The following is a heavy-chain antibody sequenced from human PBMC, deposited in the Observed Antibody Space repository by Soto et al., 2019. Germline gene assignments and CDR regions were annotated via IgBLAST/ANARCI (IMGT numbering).Heavy chain of an antibody. Sequence: GGSLRLSCAASGFTFSSYAMHWVRQAPGKGLEWVAVISYDGSNKYYADSVKGRFTISRDNSKNTLYLQMNSLRAEDTAVYYCARVYTLDTVTTSDKYYYYYGMDVWGQGTTVTVSS. CDR2: ISYDGSNK. CDR3: ARVYTLDTVTTSDKYYYYYGMDV. CDR1: GFTFSSYA. D-gene: IGHD4-4*01. V-gene: IGHV3-30-3*01. J-gene: IGHJ6*02.